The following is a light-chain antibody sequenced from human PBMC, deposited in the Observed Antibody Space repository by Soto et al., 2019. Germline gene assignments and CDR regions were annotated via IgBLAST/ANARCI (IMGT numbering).Light chain of an antibody. CDR3: TSYTSSSTPV. J-gene: IGLJ1*01. CDR2: EVS. CDR1: SSDVGGYNY. Sequence: QSFLTQPASVSGSPGQAITISCTGTSSDVGGYNYVSWYQQHPGKAPKLMIYEVSNRPSGVSDRFSGSKSGNTASLTISGLQDEDEADYYCTSYTSSSTPVFGTGTKVTVL. V-gene: IGLV2-14*01.